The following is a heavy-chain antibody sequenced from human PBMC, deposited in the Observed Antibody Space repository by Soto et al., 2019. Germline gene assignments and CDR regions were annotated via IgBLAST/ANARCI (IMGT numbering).Heavy chain of an antibody. CDR2: VHTYGRTT. Sequence: QVPLVQSTPEVRSPGASVKVSCKTSGFTFTSYPFSWVRQAPGQGLEWMGWVHTYGRTTNIAQQFQDRITSTTDKSAATLFTEPTRLTPDDTAVYYCAREYYGTTTSTDNWGEGTLVAAS. J-gene: IGHJ4*02. CDR1: GFTFTSYP. CDR3: AREYYGTTTSTDN. V-gene: IGHV1-18*04. D-gene: IGHD3-10*01.